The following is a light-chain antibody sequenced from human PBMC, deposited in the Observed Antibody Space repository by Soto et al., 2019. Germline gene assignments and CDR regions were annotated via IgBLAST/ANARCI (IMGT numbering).Light chain of an antibody. V-gene: IGLV2-14*03. CDR3: SSYTTSNTRQIV. CDR1: SSDVGGYNY. CDR2: DVS. Sequence: QSVLTQPASVSVSPGHSITISCTGTSSDVGGYNYVSWYQHHPGKAPKLMIYDVSNRPSGVSNRFSGSKSGNTASLTISGLQPEDEADYYCSSYTTSNTRQIVFGTGTKVT. J-gene: IGLJ1*01.